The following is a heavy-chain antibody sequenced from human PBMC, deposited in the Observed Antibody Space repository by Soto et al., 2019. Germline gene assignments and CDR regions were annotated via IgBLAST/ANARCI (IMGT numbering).Heavy chain of an antibody. V-gene: IGHV3-23*01. Sequence: GESLRLSCAASGFTFSSYAMGWVRQAPGKGLEWVSAISGSGGSTYYADSVKGRFTISRDNSKNTLYLQMNSLRAEDTAVYYCAKAGYSYGYFDYWGQGTLVTVSS. CDR2: ISGSGGST. CDR3: AKAGYSYGYFDY. CDR1: GFTFSSYA. J-gene: IGHJ4*02. D-gene: IGHD5-18*01.